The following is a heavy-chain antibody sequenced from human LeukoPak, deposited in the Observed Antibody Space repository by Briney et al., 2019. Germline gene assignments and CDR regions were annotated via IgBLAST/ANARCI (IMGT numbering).Heavy chain of an antibody. CDR2: INPNSGGT. V-gene: IGHV1-2*02. CDR3: ARDRSFYSGSYPNSLIEASWYFDL. D-gene: IGHD1-26*01. J-gene: IGHJ2*01. CDR1: GYTFTGYY. Sequence: GASVKVSCKASGYTFTGYYMHWVRQAPGQGLEWMGWINPNSGGTNYAQKFQGRVTMTRDTSISTAYMELSRLRSDDTAVYYCARDRSFYSGSYPNSLIEASWYFDLWGRGTLVTVSS.